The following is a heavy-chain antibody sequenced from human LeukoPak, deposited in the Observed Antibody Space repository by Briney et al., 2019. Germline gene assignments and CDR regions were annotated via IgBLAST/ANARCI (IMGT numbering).Heavy chain of an antibody. Sequence: SETLSLTCTVSGGSISTSSYYWGWIRQPPGKGLEWIGTIYYSGTTYYNPSLKSRVTISVDTSKNQFSLKLSSVTAADTAVYYCARRLTTVTTFGYWGQGTLVTVSS. CDR2: IYYSGTT. D-gene: IGHD4-17*01. V-gene: IGHV4-39*01. J-gene: IGHJ4*02. CDR3: ARRLTTVTTFGY. CDR1: GGSISTSSYY.